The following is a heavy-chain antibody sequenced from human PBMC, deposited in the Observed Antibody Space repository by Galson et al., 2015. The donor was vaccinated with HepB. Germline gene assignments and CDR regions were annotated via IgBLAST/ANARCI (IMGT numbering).Heavy chain of an antibody. Sequence: SLRLSCAASGFTFSSYDMHWVRQATGKGLEWVSAIGTAGDTYYPGSVKGRFTISRENAKNSLYLQMNSLRAGDTAVYYCARGGENPGREAYMDVWGKGTTVTVSS. CDR1: GFTFSSYD. J-gene: IGHJ6*03. D-gene: IGHD4-17*01. CDR3: ARGGENPGREAYMDV. V-gene: IGHV3-13*01. CDR2: IGTAGDT.